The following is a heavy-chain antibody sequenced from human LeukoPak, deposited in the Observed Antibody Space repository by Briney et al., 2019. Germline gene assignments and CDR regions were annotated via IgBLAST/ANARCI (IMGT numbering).Heavy chain of an antibody. V-gene: IGHV3-23*01. CDR2: ISGSGGST. J-gene: IGHJ6*02. Sequence: GGSLRLSCAASGFTFSSYAMSWVRPAPGPGLDWVSAISGSGGSTYYADSVKGRFTISRDNSKNTLYLQMNSLRAEDTAVYYCAKDLLWFGELFQYYGMDVWGQGTTVTVSS. D-gene: IGHD3-10*01. CDR1: GFTFSSYA. CDR3: AKDLLWFGELFQYYGMDV.